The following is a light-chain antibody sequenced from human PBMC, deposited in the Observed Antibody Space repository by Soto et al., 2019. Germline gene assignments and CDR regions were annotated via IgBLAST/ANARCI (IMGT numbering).Light chain of an antibody. CDR3: CSYTVSGTYV. Sequence: QSVLTQPASVSGPPGQSITISCTGTSSDVGGYNYVSWYQQHPGKAPKLMIYAVSNRPSGVSNRFSGSKSGNTATLTISGLQAEDEADYYCCSYTVSGTYVFGTGTKVTV. CDR1: SSDVGGYNY. J-gene: IGLJ1*01. V-gene: IGLV2-14*01. CDR2: AVS.